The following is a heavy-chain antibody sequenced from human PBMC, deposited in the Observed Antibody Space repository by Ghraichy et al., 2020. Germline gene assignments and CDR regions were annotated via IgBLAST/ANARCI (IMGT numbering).Heavy chain of an antibody. CDR3: ARDQGIYCTNCYYYGMDV. D-gene: IGHD2-8*01. CDR2: ISYDGSNK. V-gene: IGHV3-30*03. CDR1: GFTFSSYG. Sequence: GESLNISCAASGFTFSSYGMHWVRQAPGKGLEWVAVISYDGSNKYYADSVKGRFTISRDNSKNTLYLQMNSLRAEDTAVYYCARDQGIYCTNCYYYGMDVWGQGTTVTVSS. J-gene: IGHJ6*02.